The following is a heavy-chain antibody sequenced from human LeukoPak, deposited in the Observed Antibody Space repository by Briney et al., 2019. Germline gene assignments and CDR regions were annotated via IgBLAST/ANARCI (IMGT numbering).Heavy chain of an antibody. Sequence: SVTVSFKASAGTFSIYAISWVRQAPGQGEEGVGGIIPIFGTANYAQKFQGRVTITADESTSTAYMELSSLRSEDTAVYYCATPGKAITIFGVVNNYYYYMDVWGKGTTVTVSS. CDR1: AGTFSIYA. D-gene: IGHD3-3*01. J-gene: IGHJ6*03. CDR2: IIPIFGTA. V-gene: IGHV1-69*13. CDR3: ATPGKAITIFGVVNNYYYYMDV.